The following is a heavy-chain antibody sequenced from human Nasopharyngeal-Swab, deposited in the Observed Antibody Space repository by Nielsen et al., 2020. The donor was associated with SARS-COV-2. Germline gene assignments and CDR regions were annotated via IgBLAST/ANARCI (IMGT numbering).Heavy chain of an antibody. V-gene: IGHV4-39*01. D-gene: IGHD2/OR15-2a*01. CDR2: IYYSGST. CDR3: ARGPSQNRRAFDI. J-gene: IGHJ3*02. Sequence: SETLSLTCTVSGGSISSSSYYWGWIRQPPGKGLEWIGSIYYSGSTYYNPSLKSRVTISVDTSKNQFSLKLSSVTAADTAVYYCARGPSQNRRAFDIWGQGTMVTASS. CDR1: GGSISSSSYY.